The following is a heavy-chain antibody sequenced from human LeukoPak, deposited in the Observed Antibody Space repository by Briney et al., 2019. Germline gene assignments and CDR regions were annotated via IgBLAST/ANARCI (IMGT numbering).Heavy chain of an antibody. CDR2: IYYSGST. D-gene: IGHD3-16*01. CDR3: ARLGVPGAFGY. V-gene: IGHV4-39*01. CDR1: GGSISSSSYY. J-gene: IGHJ4*02. Sequence: SETLSLTCTVSGGSISSSSYYWGWIRQPPGKGLEWIGSIYYSGSTYYNPSLKSRVTISVDTSKNQFSLKLSSVTAADTAVYYCARLGVPGAFGYWGQGTLVTVSS.